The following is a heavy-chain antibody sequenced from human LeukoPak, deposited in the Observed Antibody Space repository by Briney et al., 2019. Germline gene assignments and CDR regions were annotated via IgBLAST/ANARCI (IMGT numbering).Heavy chain of an antibody. CDR3: AKKAPQGAPDYYFYMDA. V-gene: IGHV3-30-3*02. Sequence: PPGRSLRLSCAASGFTFSSYAMHWVRQAPGKGLEWVAVISYDGTNEDHADSVKGRFTISRDNSKNTLYLQMNSLRAEDTAVYYCAKKAPQGAPDYYFYMDAWGKGTTVTVSS. CDR1: GFTFSSYA. CDR2: ISYDGTNE. J-gene: IGHJ6*03.